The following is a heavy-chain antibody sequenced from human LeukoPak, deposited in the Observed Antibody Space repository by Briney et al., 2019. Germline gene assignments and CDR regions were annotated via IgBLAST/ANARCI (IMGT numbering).Heavy chain of an antibody. V-gene: IGHV3-15*01. D-gene: IGHD3-10*01. CDR3: SAYYNGRGDY. J-gene: IGHJ4*02. Sequence: KSGGSLRLSCAASGVTFRNAWMTWVRQAQGGGREWVGRSISRSGGVTTEYDAPVKGRFTISRDDSRNTVYLQMNRLKIEDTAVCYCSAYYNGRGDYWGQGTLVTVSS. CDR2: SISRSGGVTT. CDR1: GVTFRNAW.